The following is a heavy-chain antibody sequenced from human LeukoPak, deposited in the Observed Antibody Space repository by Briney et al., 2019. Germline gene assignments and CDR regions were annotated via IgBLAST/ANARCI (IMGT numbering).Heavy chain of an antibody. Sequence: GGSLRLPCAASGFTFSSYGMHWVRQAPGKGLEWVAVISYDGSNKYYADSVKGRFTISRDNSKNTLYLQMNSLRAEDTAVYYCAKDNRGYSYGYVVDYWGQGTLVTVSS. V-gene: IGHV3-30*18. CDR1: GFTFSSYG. CDR3: AKDNRGYSYGYVVDY. D-gene: IGHD5-18*01. J-gene: IGHJ4*02. CDR2: ISYDGSNK.